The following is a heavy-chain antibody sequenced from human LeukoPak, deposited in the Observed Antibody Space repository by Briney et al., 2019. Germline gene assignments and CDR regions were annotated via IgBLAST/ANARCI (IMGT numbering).Heavy chain of an antibody. D-gene: IGHD1-7*01. CDR1: GLTFSDYY. V-gene: IGHV3-11*06. Sequence: PGESLRLSCEVSGLTFSDYYMSWIRQAPGKGLEWISYISSATGHTNYVDSVKGRFTISRDDAKNSLYLQLTSLRVEDTAVYYCARDGWNYFPLDFWGQGTLVTVSS. CDR2: ISSATGHT. J-gene: IGHJ4*02. CDR3: ARDGWNYFPLDF.